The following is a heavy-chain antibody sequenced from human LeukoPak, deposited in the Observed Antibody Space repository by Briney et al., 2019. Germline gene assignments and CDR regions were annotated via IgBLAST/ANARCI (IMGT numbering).Heavy chain of an antibody. CDR3: ARDPAFGAFDI. CDR2: IKPDGSDE. V-gene: IGHV3-7*01. J-gene: IGHJ3*02. D-gene: IGHD3-10*01. CDR1: GFTFSSSW. Sequence: GSLRLSCAATGFTFSSSWMTWVRQAPGKGLEWVAIIKPDGSDENYAGSVRGRFTISRDNAKNSLYLDMNGLRAEDTSVYYCARDPAFGAFDIWGRGTLVTVSS.